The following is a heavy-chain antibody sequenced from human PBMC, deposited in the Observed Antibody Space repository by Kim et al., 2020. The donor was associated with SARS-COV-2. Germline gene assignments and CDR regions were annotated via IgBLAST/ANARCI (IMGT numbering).Heavy chain of an antibody. V-gene: IGHV3-21*01. D-gene: IGHD3-16*02. CDR2: ISSSSSYI. J-gene: IGHJ6*01. CDR1: GFTFSRYR. CDR3: ARGFWGVIVDYYGMDV. Sequence: GGSLRLSCAASGFTFSRYRMNWVRQAPGKGLEWVSSISSSSSYIYYADSVKGRFTISRDNPKNSLYLQMNSLRAEDTAVYYCARGFWGVIVDYYGMDVWGRGPTVTLSS.